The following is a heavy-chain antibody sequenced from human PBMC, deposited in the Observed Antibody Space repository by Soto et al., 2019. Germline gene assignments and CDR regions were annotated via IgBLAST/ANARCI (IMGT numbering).Heavy chain of an antibody. CDR1: ECKFRNYG. CDR3: SKDRKNYSSSWPLFV. D-gene: IGHD6-13*01. V-gene: IGHV3-30*18. J-gene: IGHJ4*02. Sequence: GGLMRHSCAASECKFRNYGMHRISKKKKKKLEWVAVISYDGSNKYYADSVKGRFTISRDNSKNTLYLQMNSLRAEDTAVYYFSKDRKNYSSSWPLFVCGQGTLVSGSS. CDR2: ISYDGSNK.